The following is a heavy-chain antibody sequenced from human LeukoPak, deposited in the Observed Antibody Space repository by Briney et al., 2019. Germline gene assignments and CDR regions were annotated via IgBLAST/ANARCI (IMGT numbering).Heavy chain of an antibody. CDR2: ISYDGSNK. Sequence: HPGGSLRLSCAASGFTFSSYGMHWVRQAPGKGLEWVAVISYDGSNKYYADSVKGRFTISRDNSKNTLYLQMNGLRAEDTAVYYCAKDLFTLVGFPNGAADYWGQGTLVTVSS. J-gene: IGHJ4*02. CDR3: AKDLFTLVGFPNGAADY. D-gene: IGHD1-1*01. CDR1: GFTFSSYG. V-gene: IGHV3-30*18.